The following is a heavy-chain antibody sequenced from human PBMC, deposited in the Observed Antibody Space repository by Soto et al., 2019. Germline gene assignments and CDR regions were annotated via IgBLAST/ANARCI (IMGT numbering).Heavy chain of an antibody. V-gene: IGHV3-23*01. D-gene: IGHD3-10*01. J-gene: IGHJ6*02. CDR2: ISGSGGST. CDR3: AGRITMVRGVTYYYYGMDV. Sequence: GGSLRLSCAASGFTFSSYAMSWVGQAPGKGLEWVSAISGSGGSTYYADSVKGRFTISRDNSKNTLYLQMNSLRAEDTAVYYCAGRITMVRGVTYYYYGMDVWGQGTTVTVSS. CDR1: GFTFSSYA.